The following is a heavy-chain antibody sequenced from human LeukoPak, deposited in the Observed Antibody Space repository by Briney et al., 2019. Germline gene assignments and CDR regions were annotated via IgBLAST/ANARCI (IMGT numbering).Heavy chain of an antibody. Sequence: PGGSLRLSCAASGFTFNNYAMSWVRQPPGKGLEWIGEINHSGSTNYNPSLKSRVTISVDTSKNQFSLKLSSVTAADTAVYYCARSIAVAGRWDYFDYWGQGTLVTVSS. CDR2: INHSGST. D-gene: IGHD6-19*01. J-gene: IGHJ4*02. V-gene: IGHV4-34*01. CDR1: GFTFNNYA. CDR3: ARSIAVAGRWDYFDY.